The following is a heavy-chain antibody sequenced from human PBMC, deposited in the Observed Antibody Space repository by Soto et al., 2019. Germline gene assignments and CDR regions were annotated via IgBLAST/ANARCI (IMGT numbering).Heavy chain of an antibody. Sequence: SETLSLTCTVSSGSFRSYYWSWIRQPPGKGLEWIGYIYHSGSTNYNPSLKSRVTISVDTSKNQFSLKLSSVTAADTAVYYCARQRQDVVYFDYWGQGTLVTVSS. CDR1: SGSFRSYY. D-gene: IGHD2-15*01. CDR2: IYHSGST. J-gene: IGHJ4*02. V-gene: IGHV4-59*08. CDR3: ARQRQDVVYFDY.